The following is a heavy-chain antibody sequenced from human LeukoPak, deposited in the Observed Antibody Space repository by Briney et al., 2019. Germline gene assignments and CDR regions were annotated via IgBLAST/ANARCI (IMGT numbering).Heavy chain of an antibody. J-gene: IGHJ4*02. CDR3: ARDGY. Sequence: PGGSLRLSCAASGFTFSSYSMNWVRQAPGKGLEWVSSISSKSSYIYYADSEKGRFTISRDNAKNSLFLQMNNLRAEDTAVYYCARDGYWGQGTLVTVSS. V-gene: IGHV3-21*06. CDR2: ISSKSSYI. CDR1: GFTFSSYS.